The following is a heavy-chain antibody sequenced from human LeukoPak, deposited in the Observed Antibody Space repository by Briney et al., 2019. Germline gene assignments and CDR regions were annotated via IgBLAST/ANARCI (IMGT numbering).Heavy chain of an antibody. CDR3: ARGPTYYDILTAD. CDR1: GFTLSSNY. CDR2: MYSGGST. J-gene: IGHJ4*02. Sequence: GGSLRLSCAASGFTLSSNYMSWVRQAPGKGLEWVSVMYSGGSTYYADSVKGRFTISRDNSKNTLYLPMNSLRAEDTAVYYCARGPTYYDILTADWGQGTLVTVSS. V-gene: IGHV3-66*01. D-gene: IGHD3-9*01.